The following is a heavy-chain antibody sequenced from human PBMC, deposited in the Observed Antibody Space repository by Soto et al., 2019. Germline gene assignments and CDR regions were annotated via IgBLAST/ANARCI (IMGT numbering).Heavy chain of an antibody. CDR1: GFVFSAYV. J-gene: IGHJ4*02. CDR2: ISHDEYYI. Sequence: QVHLVESGGGVVQPGTSLRLSCATSGFVFSAYVMHWVRQAPGKGLEWVAMISHDEYYIYYADSVKGRFTISRDNSKDILYLQMSNLKTEDTAMYYCARDPERLKFGDIDFWGQGTLVTVSS. CDR3: ARDPERLKFGDIDF. D-gene: IGHD3-16*01. V-gene: IGHV3-30*19.